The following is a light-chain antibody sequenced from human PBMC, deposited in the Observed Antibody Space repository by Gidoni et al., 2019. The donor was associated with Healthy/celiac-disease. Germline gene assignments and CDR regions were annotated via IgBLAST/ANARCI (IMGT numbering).Light chain of an antibody. Sequence: DIQMPQSPSSLSASVGDRVTITCRASQSISSYLNWYQQKPGKAPKLMIYAESSLQSGVPSRFSGRGSGKDFTLTISSLQPEDFATYYCQQSYSTPGTFGQGTKVEIK. J-gene: IGKJ1*01. V-gene: IGKV1-39*01. CDR1: QSISSY. CDR2: AES. CDR3: QQSYSTPGT.